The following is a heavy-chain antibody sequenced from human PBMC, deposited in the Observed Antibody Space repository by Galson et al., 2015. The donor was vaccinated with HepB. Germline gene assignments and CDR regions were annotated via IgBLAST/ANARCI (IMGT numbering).Heavy chain of an antibody. CDR3: ARSIAAAGGLEFDY. V-gene: IGHV3-53*01. J-gene: IGHJ4*02. D-gene: IGHD6-13*01. Sequence: SLRLSCAASGFTVSSNHMSWVRQAPGRGLEWVSVIYSGGSTYYADSVKGRFTISRDNSKNTLYLQMNSLRAEDTAVYYCARSIAAAGGLEFDYWGQGTLVTVSS. CDR1: GFTVSSNH. CDR2: IYSGGST.